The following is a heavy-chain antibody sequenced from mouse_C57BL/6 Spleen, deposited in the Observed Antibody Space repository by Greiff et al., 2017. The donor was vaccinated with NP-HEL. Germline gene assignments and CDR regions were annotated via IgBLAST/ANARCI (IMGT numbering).Heavy chain of an antibody. CDR1: GYTFTSYW. CDR2: IDPSDSYT. Sequence: QVQLKQPGAELVRPGTSVKLSCKASGYTFTSYWMHWVKQRPGQGLEWIGVIDPSDSYTNYNQKFKGKATLTVDTSSSTAYMQLSSLTSEDSAVYYCARWGSSSTFDYWGQGTTLTVSS. J-gene: IGHJ2*01. V-gene: IGHV1-59*01. CDR3: ARWGSSSTFDY. D-gene: IGHD1-1*01.